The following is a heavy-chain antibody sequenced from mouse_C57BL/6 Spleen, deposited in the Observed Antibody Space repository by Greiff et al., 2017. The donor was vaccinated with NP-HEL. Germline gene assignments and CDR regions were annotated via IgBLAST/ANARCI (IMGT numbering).Heavy chain of an antibody. D-gene: IGHD2-3*01. CDR1: GYTFTSYW. J-gene: IGHJ3*01. Sequence: VQLQQPGAELVRPGSSVKLSCKASGYTFTSYWMDWVKQRPGQGLEWIGNIYPSDSETHYNQKFKDKATLTVDKSSSTAYMQLSSLTSEDSAVYYCARAYDGYFRFAYWGQGTLVTVSA. CDR3: ARAYDGYFRFAY. V-gene: IGHV1-61*01. CDR2: IYPSDSET.